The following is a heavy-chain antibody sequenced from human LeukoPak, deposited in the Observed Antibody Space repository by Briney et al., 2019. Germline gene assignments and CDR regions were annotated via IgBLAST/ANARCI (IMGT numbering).Heavy chain of an antibody. CDR2: ISWHGETT. D-gene: IGHD3-10*02. CDR3: AELGITMIGGV. V-gene: IGHV3-43D*03. Sequence: GGSLRLSCAASGFPFDDYGMLWVRQAPGKGLEWVSFISWHGETTYYSDSVKGRFTISRDNAKNSLYLQMNSLRAEDTAVYYCAELGITMIGGVWGKGTTVTISS. J-gene: IGHJ6*04. CDR1: GFPFDDYG.